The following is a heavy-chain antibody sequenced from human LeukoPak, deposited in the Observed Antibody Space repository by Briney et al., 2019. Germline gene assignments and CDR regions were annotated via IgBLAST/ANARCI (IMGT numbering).Heavy chain of an antibody. J-gene: IGHJ4*02. Sequence: GGSLRLSCVASGFRFDDYGMSWVRQAPGKGLEWVSGINWDGGSTGYADSVKGRFTISRDNAKNSLYLRVNSLRAEDTALYYCARGGSTGWYSFDYWGQGTLVTVSS. CDR1: GFRFDDYG. CDR3: ARGGSTGWYSFDY. CDR2: INWDGGST. V-gene: IGHV3-20*04. D-gene: IGHD6-19*01.